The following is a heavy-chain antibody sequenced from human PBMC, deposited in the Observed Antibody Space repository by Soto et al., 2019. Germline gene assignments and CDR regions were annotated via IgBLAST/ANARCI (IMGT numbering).Heavy chain of an antibody. J-gene: IGHJ4*02. Sequence: SVKVSCKASGGTFSSYAISWVRQAPGQGLEWMGGIIPIFGTANYAQKFQGRVTITADKSTGTAYMELSSLRSEDTAVYYCALDAIGGSYVYWGQGTLVTVSS. CDR1: GGTFSSYA. CDR3: ALDAIGGSYVY. D-gene: IGHD1-26*01. V-gene: IGHV1-69*06. CDR2: IIPIFGTA.